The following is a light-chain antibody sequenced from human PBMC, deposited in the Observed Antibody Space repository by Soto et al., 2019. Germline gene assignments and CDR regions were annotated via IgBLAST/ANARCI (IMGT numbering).Light chain of an antibody. CDR3: HQYFIYPQT. J-gene: IGKJ1*01. CDR1: QDIGSY. Sequence: AIRMTQSPSSLSASTGDRVTITCRASQDIGSYLAWYQQRPGKAPRLLIYTASTLQTGVPPRFSGSGSGTDFTLTVSNLQSEDFATYYCHQYFIYPQTFGQGTKVDIK. V-gene: IGKV1-8*01. CDR2: TAS.